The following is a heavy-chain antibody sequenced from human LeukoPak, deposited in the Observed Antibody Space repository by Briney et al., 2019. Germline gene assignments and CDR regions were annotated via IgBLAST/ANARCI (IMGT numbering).Heavy chain of an antibody. Sequence: SETLSLTCTVSGGSISIYYWSWIRQPPGKGLEWLGYVYNSGSTDYNPSLKSRVTISVDRSKNQFSLKLSSVTAADTAVYYCARRGPFYGDYVGGWFDPWGQGTLVTVSS. CDR1: GGSISIYY. CDR3: ARRGPFYGDYVGGWFDP. CDR2: VYNSGST. V-gene: IGHV4-59*12. D-gene: IGHD4-17*01. J-gene: IGHJ5*02.